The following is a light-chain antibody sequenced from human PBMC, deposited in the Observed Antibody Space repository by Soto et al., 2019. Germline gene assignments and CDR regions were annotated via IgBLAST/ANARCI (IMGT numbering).Light chain of an antibody. CDR2: DAS. J-gene: IGKJ1*01. Sequence: EIVFTQSQGTLSLSPGERATLSCRASQSVSSYLAWYQQKPGQAPRLLIYDASNRATGIPARFSGSGSGTDFTLTISSLEPEDFAIYYCQQRTNWPRVTFGQGTKVDIK. V-gene: IGKV3-11*01. CDR1: QSVSSY. CDR3: QQRTNWPRVT.